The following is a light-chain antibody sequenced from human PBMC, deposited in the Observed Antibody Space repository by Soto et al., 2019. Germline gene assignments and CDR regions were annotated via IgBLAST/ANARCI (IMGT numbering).Light chain of an antibody. CDR1: SSDVGGYNY. V-gene: IGLV2-14*01. CDR3: SSYTSSSTIL. Sequence: QSVLTQPASVSGSPGQSITISCTGTSSDVGGYNYVSWYQQHPGKAPKLMIYEVSNRPSGVSNRFSGSKSGNTASLTISGLQAEYEADYYCSSYTSSSTILFGGGTKLTVL. CDR2: EVS. J-gene: IGLJ2*01.